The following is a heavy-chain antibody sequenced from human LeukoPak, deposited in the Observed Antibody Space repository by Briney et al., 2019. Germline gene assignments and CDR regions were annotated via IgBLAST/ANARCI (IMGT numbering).Heavy chain of an antibody. Sequence: PGGSLRLSCAASGFTFSNYDMSWVRQAPGKGLEWVSAINGSGGRIYYAASVKGRFTISRDNSKSTLYLQMNSLTADDTAVYFSAKWGWSGVNCCPFAYCGEGALGTVSS. CDR3: AKWGWSGVNCCPFAY. CDR2: INGSGGRI. CDR1: GFTFSNYD. J-gene: IGHJ4*02. D-gene: IGHD3-3*01. V-gene: IGHV3-23*01.